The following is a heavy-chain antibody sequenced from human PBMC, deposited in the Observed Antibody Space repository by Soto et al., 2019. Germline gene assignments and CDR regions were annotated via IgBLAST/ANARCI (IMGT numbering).Heavy chain of an antibody. CDR1: GGTFSSYA. Sequence: QVQLVQSGAEVKKPGSSVKVSCKASGGTFSSYAISWVRQAPGQGLEWMGGIIPIFGTANYAQKFQGRVTITADESTSTAYMELSSLRSEDTAVYYCARYGVVRYQLLSNRNAFDIWGQGTMVTVSS. V-gene: IGHV1-69*01. CDR2: IIPIFGTA. D-gene: IGHD2-2*01. CDR3: ARYGVVRYQLLSNRNAFDI. J-gene: IGHJ3*02.